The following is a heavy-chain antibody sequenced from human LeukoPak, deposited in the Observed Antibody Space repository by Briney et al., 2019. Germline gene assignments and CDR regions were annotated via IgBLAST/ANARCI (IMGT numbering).Heavy chain of an antibody. D-gene: IGHD2-21*02. V-gene: IGHV3-7*03. CDR2: IDQGGSGK. CDR3: ARVVAAITNWFDP. CDR1: GFTFSSNW. J-gene: IGHJ5*02. Sequence: GGSLRLSCAASGFTFSSNWMSWVRQAPGKGLEWVANIDQGGSGKYYVDSVKGRFTISRDNAKNSLYLQMNSLRAEDTAVYYCARVVAAITNWFDPWGRGTLVTVSS.